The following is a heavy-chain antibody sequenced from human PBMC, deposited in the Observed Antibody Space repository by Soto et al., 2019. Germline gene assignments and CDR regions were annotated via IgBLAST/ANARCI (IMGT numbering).Heavy chain of an antibody. J-gene: IGHJ6*02. CDR2: IRRSGDYT. D-gene: IGHD3-10*01. V-gene: IGHV3-21*01. CDR1: GFSFSTYS. Sequence: EVQLVESGGGLVMPGGSLRLSCIASGFSFSTYSKNCVRQAPGKGLEWVSSIRRSGDYTYYAGSLKGRFTISRDNAKNYLTLQMISLTAKDTAVYYCARSTSLGVMDVWGQGTTVTVSS. CDR3: ARSTSLGVMDV.